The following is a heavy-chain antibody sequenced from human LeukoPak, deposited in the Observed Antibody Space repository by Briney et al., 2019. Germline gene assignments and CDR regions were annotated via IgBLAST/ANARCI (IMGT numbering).Heavy chain of an antibody. CDR1: GFTFSSYA. CDR3: ARDPTIQLWSDY. Sequence: PGRSLRLSCAASGFTFSSYAMHWVRQAPGKGLEWVGVISYDGSNKIYADSVKGRFRISRDNSKNTLYLQMNRLRAEYTAVYYCARDPTIQLWSDYWGQGTLVTVSS. V-gene: IGHV3-30*04. CDR2: ISYDGSNK. J-gene: IGHJ4*02. D-gene: IGHD5-18*01.